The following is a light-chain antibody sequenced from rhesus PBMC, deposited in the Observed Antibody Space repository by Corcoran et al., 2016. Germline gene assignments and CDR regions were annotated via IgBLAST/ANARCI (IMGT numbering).Light chain of an antibody. Sequence: DIQMTQSPSSLSASVGDRVTITCRASQDITNDLAWYQQKAGEIPTLLIYEASSLQSGIPSRFSGSGSWTDFTLTISSLQSEDFATYYCQHYSSTPYSFGQGTKVEIK. J-gene: IGKJ2*01. CDR2: EAS. V-gene: IGKV1-22*01. CDR3: QHYSSTPYS. CDR1: QDITND.